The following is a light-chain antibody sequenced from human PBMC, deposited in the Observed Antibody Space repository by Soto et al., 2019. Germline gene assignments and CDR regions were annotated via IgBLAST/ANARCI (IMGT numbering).Light chain of an antibody. J-gene: IGLJ2*01. Sequence: QSVLNQPPSASGSPGQSVTISCTGTSSDVGGYNYVSWYQQHPGKAPKLMIYEVSKRPSGVPDRFSGSKSGNTASLTVSGLQAEDEADYYCSSYAGSNNVVVFGGGTKLTVL. CDR3: SSYAGSNNVVV. CDR1: SSDVGGYNY. CDR2: EVS. V-gene: IGLV2-8*01.